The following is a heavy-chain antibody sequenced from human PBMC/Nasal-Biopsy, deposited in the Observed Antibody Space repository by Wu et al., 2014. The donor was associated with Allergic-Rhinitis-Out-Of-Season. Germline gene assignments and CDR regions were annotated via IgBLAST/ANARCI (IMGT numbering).Heavy chain of an antibody. D-gene: IGHD3-22*01. V-gene: IGHV3-20*04. CDR3: AREAGFYDDLSGYYWYFDQ. J-gene: IGHJ4*02. CDR2: INWNAGET. CDR1: GFTFDDYG. Sequence: LRLSCAASGFTFDDYGMNWVRQAPGKGLEWVSGINWNAGETVYADSVKGRFTISRDNAKNSLYLQMNGLRVEDTAVYYCAREAGFYDDLSGYYWYFDQWGQGTVVTVAS.